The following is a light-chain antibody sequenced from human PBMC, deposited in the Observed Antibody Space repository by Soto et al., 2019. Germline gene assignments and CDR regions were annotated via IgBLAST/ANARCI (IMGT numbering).Light chain of an antibody. CDR3: QQYGRSRT. V-gene: IGKV3-20*01. J-gene: IGKJ1*01. CDR2: DAS. CDR1: QSLGGNY. Sequence: EIVLTQSPGTLSLSPGDRATLSCWASQSLGGNYLAWYQQKPGQAPRLLMYDASSRATGIPDRFSGSGSGTDFTLIINRLVPEDFAVYYCQQYGRSRTFGQGTKVEIK.